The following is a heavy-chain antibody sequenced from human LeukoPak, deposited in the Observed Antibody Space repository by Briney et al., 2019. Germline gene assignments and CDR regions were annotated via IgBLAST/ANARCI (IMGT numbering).Heavy chain of an antibody. CDR3: ARSRAYDYHFDN. CDR2: IFYSGST. Sequence: SEPLSLTCTVSGVPISSYYWSWIRQSPGKGLEWIGYIFYSGSTNYNPSLKSRVTISVDTSKNQFSLKLTSVTAADTAVYYCARSRAYDYHFDNWGQGTLVTVSS. D-gene: IGHD5-12*01. J-gene: IGHJ4*02. CDR1: GVPISSYY. V-gene: IGHV4-59*01.